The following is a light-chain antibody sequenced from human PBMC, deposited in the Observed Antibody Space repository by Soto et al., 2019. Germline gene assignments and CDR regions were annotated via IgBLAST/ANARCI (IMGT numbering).Light chain of an antibody. J-gene: IGLJ1*01. CDR3: QVWDSSADHPGV. V-gene: IGLV3-21*02. CDR1: NIGSKR. Sequence: SYELTQTPSVSVAPGLTATITCGGNNIGSKRVNWYQQKSGQAPVVVVYDDRDRPSGIPERVSGSNSGNTASLTISRVEAGDEADYYCQVWDSSADHPGVFGTGTKLTVL. CDR2: DDR.